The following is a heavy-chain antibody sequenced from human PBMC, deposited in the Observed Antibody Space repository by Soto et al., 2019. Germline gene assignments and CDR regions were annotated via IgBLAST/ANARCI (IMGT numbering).Heavy chain of an antibody. J-gene: IGHJ4*02. CDR3: ASQHYYDSSGYYVVY. Sequence: SETLSLTCTVSGGSISDHYYMWIRQSPGKGLEYIGYIYNGGRTDYNSSLKSRVIISVDTSKNQFSLKLSSVTAADTAMYYCASQHYYDSSGYYVVYWGQGTLVNRLL. CDR2: IYNGGRT. V-gene: IGHV4-4*08. D-gene: IGHD3-22*01. CDR1: GGSISDHY.